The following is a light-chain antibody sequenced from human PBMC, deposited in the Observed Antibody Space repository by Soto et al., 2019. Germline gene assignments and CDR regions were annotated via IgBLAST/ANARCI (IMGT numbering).Light chain of an antibody. CDR1: QSISGW. CDR2: DAS. V-gene: IGKV1-5*01. J-gene: IGKJ1*01. CDR3: QLYNGPWT. Sequence: DIQMTQSPSTLSASVGARLTITCRASQSISGWLAWYQQKPGKARQLLIYDASPLTSGVPSRFSGSGSGTDFTLTISSLLPEDLATYFCQLYNGPWTFGQGTKVDIK.